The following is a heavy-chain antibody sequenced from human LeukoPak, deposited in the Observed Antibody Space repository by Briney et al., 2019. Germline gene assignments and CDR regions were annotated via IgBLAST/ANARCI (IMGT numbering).Heavy chain of an antibody. CDR3: ASSNCGGYCYASYIPGGFDY. Sequence: PGGSLRLSCAASGFTFSDYYMSWIRQAPGKGLEWVSYISNSGSTIYYADSVKGRFTISRDNAKNSLYLQMNSLRAEDTAVYYCASSNCGGYCYASYIPGGFDYWGQGTLVTVSP. J-gene: IGHJ4*02. D-gene: IGHD2-21*01. CDR2: ISNSGSTI. CDR1: GFTFSDYY. V-gene: IGHV3-11*04.